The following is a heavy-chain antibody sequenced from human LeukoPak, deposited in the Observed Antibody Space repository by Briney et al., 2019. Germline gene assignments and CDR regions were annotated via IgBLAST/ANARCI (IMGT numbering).Heavy chain of an antibody. D-gene: IGHD3-10*01. Sequence: GGSLRLSCAASGFTFSSYGMHWVRQAPGKGLEWVSYISSSSSTIYYADSVKGRFTVSRDNAKNSLYLQMNSLRAEDTAVYYCARDLIGWFGELCYGMDVWGQGTTVTVSS. V-gene: IGHV3-48*01. CDR1: GFTFSSYG. CDR3: ARDLIGWFGELCYGMDV. J-gene: IGHJ6*02. CDR2: ISSSSSTI.